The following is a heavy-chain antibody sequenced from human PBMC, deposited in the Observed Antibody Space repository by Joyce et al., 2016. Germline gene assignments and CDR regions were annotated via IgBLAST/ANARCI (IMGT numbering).Heavy chain of an antibody. CDR1: GLTLSNYG. CDR3: AKILTATYSSGWFLDY. Sequence: QVQLVESGGGVVQPWRSLRLSCAASGLTLSNYGVHWVRQAPGKGLEWVVVISDYGIYKYYADSVKGRFTISRDNSKNTVFLEMNSLRTEDTAVYYCAKILTATYSSGWFLDYWGQGTLVTVSS. D-gene: IGHD6-25*01. J-gene: IGHJ4*02. CDR2: ISDYGIYK. V-gene: IGHV3-30*18.